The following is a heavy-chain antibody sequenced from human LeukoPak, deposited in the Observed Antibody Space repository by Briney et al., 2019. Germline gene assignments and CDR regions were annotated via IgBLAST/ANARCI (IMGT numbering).Heavy chain of an antibody. D-gene: IGHD2-2*01. CDR2: INPNSGGT. J-gene: IGHJ6*03. V-gene: IGHV1-2*02. CDR1: GYTFTGYY. Sequence: ASVKVSCKASGYTFTGYYMHWVRQAPGQGLEWMGWINPNSGGTNYAQKFQGRVTMTRDTSISTAYMELSRLRSDDTAVYYRASGYCSSTSCYGYYYYYMDVWGKGTTVTVSS. CDR3: ASGYCSSTSCYGYYYYYMDV.